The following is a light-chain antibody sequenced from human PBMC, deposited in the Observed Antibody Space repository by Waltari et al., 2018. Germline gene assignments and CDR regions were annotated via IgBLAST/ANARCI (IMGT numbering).Light chain of an antibody. CDR3: QQSYSIPYT. J-gene: IGKJ2*01. Sequence: DIQMTQSPSSLSASVGDRVTITCRASQSISTHLNWYQQRPGKAPKLLIYAASSLQSGVPSRFSGSGSGTDFTLTISSLQPEDFATFYCQQSYSIPYTFGQGTNLEIK. CDR2: AAS. CDR1: QSISTH. V-gene: IGKV1-39*01.